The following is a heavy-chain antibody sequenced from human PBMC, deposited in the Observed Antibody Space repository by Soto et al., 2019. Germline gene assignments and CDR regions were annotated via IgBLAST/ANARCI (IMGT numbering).Heavy chain of an antibody. CDR2: IYPGDSDT. V-gene: IGHV5-51*01. CDR1: GYSFTSYW. D-gene: IGHD3-22*01. J-gene: IGHJ4*02. CDR3: ARQATGTYYYDSSGPRLSYYFDY. Sequence: GESLKISCKGSGYSFTSYWIGWVRQMPGKGLEWMGIIYPGDSDTRYSPSFQGQVTISAVKSISTAYLQWSILKASDTAMYYCARQATGTYYYDSSGPRLSYYFDYWGQGTLVTVSS.